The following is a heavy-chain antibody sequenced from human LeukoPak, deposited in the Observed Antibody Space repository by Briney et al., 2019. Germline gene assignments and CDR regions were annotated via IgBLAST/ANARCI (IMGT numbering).Heavy chain of an antibody. J-gene: IGHJ4*02. V-gene: IGHV3-23*01. Sequence: GGSLRLSCAASGFTFSSYWMTWVRQAPGKGLEWVSAISGSGGSTYYADSVKGRFTISRDNSKNTLYLQMNSLRAEDTAVYYCAKGIGVGATGGWGQGTLVTVSS. D-gene: IGHD1-26*01. CDR1: GFTFSSYW. CDR2: ISGSGGST. CDR3: AKGIGVGATGG.